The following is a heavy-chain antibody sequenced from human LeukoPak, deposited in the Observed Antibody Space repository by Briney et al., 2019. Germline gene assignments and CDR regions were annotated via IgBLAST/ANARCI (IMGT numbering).Heavy chain of an antibody. CDR1: GFTVSSNY. CDR3: ARAMETIGYSSSWYKTDAFDI. J-gene: IGHJ3*02. CDR2: VHYSGST. D-gene: IGHD6-13*01. Sequence: GSLRLSCAASGFTVSSNYMSWVRQAPGKGLECIGSVHYSGSTYYNPSLKTRVTISVDTSKNQFSLKLSSVTAADTAVYYCARAMETIGYSSSWYKTDAFDIWGQGTMVTVSS. V-gene: IGHV4-59*02.